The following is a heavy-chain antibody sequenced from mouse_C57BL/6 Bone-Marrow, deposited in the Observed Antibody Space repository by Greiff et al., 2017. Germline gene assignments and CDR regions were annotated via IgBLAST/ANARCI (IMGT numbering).Heavy chain of an antibody. Sequence: QVQLQQSGPELVKPGASVKISCKASGYTFTDYYINWVKQRPGQGLEWIGWIFPGSGSTYYNEKFKGKATLTVDKSSSTAYMLLSSLTSEDSAVYFCERQFMTTVVEYFDVWGTGTTVTVSS. J-gene: IGHJ1*03. CDR2: IFPGSGST. CDR1: GYTFTDYY. D-gene: IGHD1-1*01. CDR3: ERQFMTTVVEYFDV. V-gene: IGHV1-75*01.